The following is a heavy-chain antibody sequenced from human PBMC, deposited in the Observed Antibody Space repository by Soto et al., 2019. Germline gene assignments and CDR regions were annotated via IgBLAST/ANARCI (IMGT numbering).Heavy chain of an antibody. CDR1: GYTFTSYY. CDR2: INPSGGST. V-gene: IGHV1-46*01. Sequence: ASVKVSCKASGYTFTSYYMHWVRQAPGQGLEWMGIINPSGGSTSYAQKFQGRVTMTRDTSTSTVYMELSSLRSEDTAVYYCARVAVFDYYGSAYAFDIWGQGTMVTV. CDR3: ARVAVFDYYGSAYAFDI. J-gene: IGHJ3*02. D-gene: IGHD3-10*01.